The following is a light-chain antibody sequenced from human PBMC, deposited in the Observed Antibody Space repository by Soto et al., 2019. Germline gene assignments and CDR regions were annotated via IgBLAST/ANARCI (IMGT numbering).Light chain of an antibody. Sequence: EVVLTQSPGTLSLSPRERATLSCRASQSVSNNYLAWYQHKPGQAPRLLIYGASNRAPGIPDRFSGSGSGPAFTLTISRLEPEDCAVYYCQQYAASPRTFGQGTLVEVK. V-gene: IGKV3-20*01. CDR1: QSVSNNY. J-gene: IGKJ1*01. CDR2: GAS. CDR3: QQYAASPRT.